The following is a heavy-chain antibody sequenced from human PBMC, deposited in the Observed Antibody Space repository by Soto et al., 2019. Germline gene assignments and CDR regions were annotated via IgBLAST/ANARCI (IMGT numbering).Heavy chain of an antibody. CDR2: ISYDGSNK. CDR3: ARASGWHYY. CDR1: GFTFSSYA. D-gene: IGHD6-19*01. J-gene: IGHJ4*02. Sequence: QVQLVESGGGVVQPGRSLRLSCAASGFTFSSYAMHWVRQAPGKGLEWVAVISYDGSNKYYADSVKGRFTISRDNSKNTLYLQMNSLRAEDTAVYYCARASGWHYYWGQGTLVTVSS. V-gene: IGHV3-30-3*01.